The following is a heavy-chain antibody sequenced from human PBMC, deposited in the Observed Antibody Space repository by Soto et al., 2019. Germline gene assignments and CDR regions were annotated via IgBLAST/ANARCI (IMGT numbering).Heavy chain of an antibody. Sequence: EVQLVESGGGLVQPGGSLRVSCAASGFIFSNYWMFWVRQAPGRGLEWVANIKGDGGEKYYVDSVKGRFTISRDNANKSLDLQMNSLRVEDTAMYCCASYAIAVAGIDYWGQGTQVTVSS. CDR2: IKGDGGEK. J-gene: IGHJ4*02. CDR1: GFIFSNYW. CDR3: ASYAIAVAGIDY. D-gene: IGHD6-19*01. V-gene: IGHV3-7*01.